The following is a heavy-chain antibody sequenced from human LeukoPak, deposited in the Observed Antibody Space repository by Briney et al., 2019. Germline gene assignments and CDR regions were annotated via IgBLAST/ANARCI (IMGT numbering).Heavy chain of an antibody. Sequence: GRSLRLSCVASKFIFSDYWMSWVRQARGKGLEVVANIKQGGRGEKCVDSVEGRFAFSRDDAKSTLYLQMDSLSGEDTAVYYCARDNGGWFDFWGRGTLVTASS. CDR1: KFIFSDYW. CDR3: ARDNGGWFDF. J-gene: IGHJ5*01. V-gene: IGHV3-7*03. CDR2: IKQGGRGE. D-gene: IGHD3-10*01.